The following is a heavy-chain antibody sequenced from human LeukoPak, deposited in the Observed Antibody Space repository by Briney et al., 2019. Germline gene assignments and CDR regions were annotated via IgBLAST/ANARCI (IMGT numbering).Heavy chain of an antibody. D-gene: IGHD3-22*01. CDR2: IKQDGSEK. CDR1: GFTFSSYW. CDR3: ARDGGMIVVNEGFDY. V-gene: IGHV3-7*01. Sequence: GGSLRLSCAASGFTFSSYWMSWFRQAPGKGLEWVANIKQDGSEKYYVDSVKGRFTISRDNAKNSLYLQMNSLRAEDTAVYYCARDGGMIVVNEGFDYWGQGTLVTVSS. J-gene: IGHJ4*02.